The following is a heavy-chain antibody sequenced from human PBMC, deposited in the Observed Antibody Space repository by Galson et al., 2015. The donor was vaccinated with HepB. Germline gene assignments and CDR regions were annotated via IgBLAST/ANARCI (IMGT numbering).Heavy chain of an antibody. J-gene: IGHJ4*02. CDR1: GFTFDDYD. V-gene: IGHV3-9*01. CDR2: INWDGDKV. D-gene: IGHD2-21*01. CDR3: AKVGSSGWILWCGY. Sequence: SLRLSCAASGFTFDDYDMHWVRQVPGKGLEWVSGINWDGDKVDYADSVKGRFTISRDNAKNSLFLQMNSLSADDTALYYCAKVGSSGWILWCGYWGQGLLLTVS.